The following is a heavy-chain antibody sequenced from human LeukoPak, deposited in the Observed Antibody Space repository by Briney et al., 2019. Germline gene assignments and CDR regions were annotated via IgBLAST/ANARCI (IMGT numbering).Heavy chain of an antibody. CDR1: GYTLTGYY. Sequence: ASVKDSCKASGYTLTGYYMHSVRQAPGQGLEWMGWINPNSGGTNYAQKFQGRVTMTRDTSISTAYMELSRLRSDDTAVYYCARILQQQLVTGVDYWGQGTLVTVSS. D-gene: IGHD6-13*01. CDR3: ARILQQQLVTGVDY. V-gene: IGHV1-2*02. J-gene: IGHJ4*02. CDR2: INPNSGGT.